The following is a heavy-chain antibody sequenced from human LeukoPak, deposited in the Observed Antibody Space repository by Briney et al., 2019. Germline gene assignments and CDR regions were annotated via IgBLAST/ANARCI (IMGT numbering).Heavy chain of an antibody. D-gene: IGHD2-15*01. CDR2: ISGSGGST. CDR3: AKGGYAPVDY. J-gene: IGHJ4*02. V-gene: IGHV3-23*01. Sequence: GGSLRLSCAASGFIFSNAWMNWVRQAPGKGLEWVSAISGSGGSTYYADSVKGRFTISRDNSKNTLYLQMNSLRAEDTAVYYCAKGGYAPVDYWGQGTLVTVSS. CDR1: GFIFSNAW.